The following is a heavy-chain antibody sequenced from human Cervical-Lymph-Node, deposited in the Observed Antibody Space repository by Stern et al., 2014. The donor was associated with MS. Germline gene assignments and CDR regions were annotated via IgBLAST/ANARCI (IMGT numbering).Heavy chain of an antibody. CDR3: ARDNDDNGMDV. CDR1: GDTFINFG. CDR2: IIPILGTT. Sequence: QVQLVQSGAEVKKPGSSGKVSCTASGDTFINFGISWVRLAPGQGLEWMGGIIPILGTTEYMQRFQGRLTFSADESATTVYMELNSLRSDDTAVYYCARDNDDNGMDVWGQGTTVIVSS. J-gene: IGHJ6*02. D-gene: IGHD1-1*01. V-gene: IGHV1-69*01.